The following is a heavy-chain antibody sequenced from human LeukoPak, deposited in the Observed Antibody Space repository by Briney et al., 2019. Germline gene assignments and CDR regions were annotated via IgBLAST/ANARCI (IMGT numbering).Heavy chain of an antibody. D-gene: IGHD3-3*01. J-gene: IGHJ3*02. CDR1: GFTFSSYE. CDR3: ARGAIFGVVITRSAFDI. Sequence: GGSLRLSCAASGFTFSSYEMNWVRQAPGKGLEWVTFIRYDGSIKYYADSVKGRFTMSRDNSKNTLYLQMNSLRAEDTAVYYCARGAIFGVVITRSAFDIWGQGTMVTVSS. V-gene: IGHV3-30*02. CDR2: IRYDGSIK.